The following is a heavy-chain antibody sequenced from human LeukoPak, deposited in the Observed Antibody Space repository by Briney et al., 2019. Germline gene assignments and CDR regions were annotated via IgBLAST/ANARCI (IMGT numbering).Heavy chain of an antibody. CDR3: ARGRPGGEPHYMHV. D-gene: IGHD3-16*01. CDR2: INHSGSS. V-gene: IGHV4-34*01. CDR1: GGSFSGYY. Sequence: PSETLSLTCAVYGGSFSGYYWTWIRQPPGKGLEWIGDINHSGSSNHNPSLKSRVTISVDTSKNQFSLKLSSMTAADTAVYYCARGRPGGEPHYMHVWSKATPVTVSS. J-gene: IGHJ6*03.